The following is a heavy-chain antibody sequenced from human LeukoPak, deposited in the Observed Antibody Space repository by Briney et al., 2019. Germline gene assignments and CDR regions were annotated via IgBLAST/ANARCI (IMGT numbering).Heavy chain of an antibody. Sequence: GGSLRLSCAASGFTFSSYSMNWVRQAPGKGLEWVSSISSSSSYIYYADSVKGRFTISRDNAKNSLYLQMNSLRAEDTAVYYCARDPLSTAARYRVFDYWGKGTLVTVSS. CDR1: GFTFSSYS. D-gene: IGHD6-6*01. CDR3: ARDPLSTAARYRVFDY. V-gene: IGHV3-21*04. J-gene: IGHJ4*02. CDR2: ISSSSSYI.